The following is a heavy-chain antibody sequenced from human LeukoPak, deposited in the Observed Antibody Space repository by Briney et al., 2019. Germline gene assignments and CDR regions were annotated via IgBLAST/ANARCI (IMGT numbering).Heavy chain of an antibody. D-gene: IGHD1-1*01. V-gene: IGHV3-15*01. J-gene: IGHJ3*02. CDR3: TTLLVQLERLGAFDI. CDR1: GFTFSNTW. Sequence: GGSLRLSCAASGFTFSNTWMSWVRQAPGKGLEWVGRIKSKTEGGTTDYAAPVKGRFTISRDDSKDTLYLQMNSLKTEDTAVYYCTTLLVQLERLGAFDIWGQGTMVTVSS. CDR2: IKSKTEGGTT.